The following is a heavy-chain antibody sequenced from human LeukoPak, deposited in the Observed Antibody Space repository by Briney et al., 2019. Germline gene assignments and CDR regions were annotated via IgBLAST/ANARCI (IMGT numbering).Heavy chain of an antibody. CDR3: AKTNGYYSD. CDR2: IYPDSSDT. Sequence: GGSLRLSCVASGFSLSTSSMAWVRQAPGGRPEWVSDIYPDSSDTYYADSVKGRFSISRDDSKNTLYLQMDSLRAEETATYYCAKTNGYYSDWGQGTLVAVSS. D-gene: IGHD3-22*01. V-gene: IGHV3-23*03. J-gene: IGHJ4*02. CDR1: GFSLSTSS.